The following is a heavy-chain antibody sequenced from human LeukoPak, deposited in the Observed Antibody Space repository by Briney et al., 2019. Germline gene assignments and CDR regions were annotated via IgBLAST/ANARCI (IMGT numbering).Heavy chain of an antibody. D-gene: IGHD5-18*01. CDR3: ARVWPYGYANSIDY. V-gene: IGHV3-53*01. J-gene: IGHJ4*02. Sequence: GGSLRLSCAASGFTVSSNYMSWVRQAPGKGLEWVSVIYSGGGTYYADSVKGRFTISRDNSKNTPYLQMNSLRGEDTAVYYCARVWPYGYANSIDYWGQGTLVTVSS. CDR1: GFTVSSNY. CDR2: IYSGGGT.